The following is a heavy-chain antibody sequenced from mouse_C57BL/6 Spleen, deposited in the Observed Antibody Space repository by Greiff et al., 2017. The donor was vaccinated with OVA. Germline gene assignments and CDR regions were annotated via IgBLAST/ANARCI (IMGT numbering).Heavy chain of an antibody. J-gene: IGHJ2*01. CDR2: IDPSDSYT. V-gene: IGHV1-50*01. CDR1: GYTFTSYW. D-gene: IGHD1-1*01. Sequence: QVQLQQPGAELVKPGASVKLSCKASGYTFTSYWMQWVKQRPGQGLEWIGEIDPSDSYTNYNQKFKGKATLTVDTSSSPAYMQLSSLTSEDSAVYYCSKRITTVVATDHWGQGTTLTVSS. CDR3: SKRITTVVATDH.